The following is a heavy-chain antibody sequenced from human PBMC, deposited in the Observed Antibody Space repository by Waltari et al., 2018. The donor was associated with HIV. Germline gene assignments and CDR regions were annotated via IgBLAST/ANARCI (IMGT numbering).Heavy chain of an antibody. Sequence: QLQLQESGPGLVKPSETLSLTCSVSGGLISSRSFYWGWIRQPPGKGLEWIGSFLYNGNTNYSPSLKSRVTISVDTSKNQFSLKMTSVTAADTAVYYCASRGYNYGSLDYWGQGTLVTVSS. CDR2: FLYNGNT. CDR1: GGLISSRSFY. J-gene: IGHJ4*02. CDR3: ASRGYNYGSLDY. V-gene: IGHV4-39*01. D-gene: IGHD5-18*01.